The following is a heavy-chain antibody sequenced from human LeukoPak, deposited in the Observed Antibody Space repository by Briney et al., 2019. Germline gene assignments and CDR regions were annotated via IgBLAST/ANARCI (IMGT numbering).Heavy chain of an antibody. Sequence: GGSLRLSCAASGFTFDDYAMHWVRQAPGKGLEWVSGIRWNSGSIGYADSVKGRFTISRDNAKNSLYLQMNSLRAEDTALYYCAKGIYDTYRWAGFDYWGQGTLVTVSS. J-gene: IGHJ4*02. CDR2: IRWNSGSI. D-gene: IGHD3-9*01. CDR3: AKGIYDTYRWAGFDY. CDR1: GFTFDDYA. V-gene: IGHV3-9*01.